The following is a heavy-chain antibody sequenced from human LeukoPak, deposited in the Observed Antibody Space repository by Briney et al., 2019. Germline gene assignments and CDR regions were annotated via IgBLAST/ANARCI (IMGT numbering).Heavy chain of an antibody. Sequence: ASVRVSCKTSGYTDTKYGISWVRQAPGQGLEWMGWISAHNANTKYAQKFQGRVTMTIDTSTSTAYMELRSLKSDDTAVYFCAGVRTVGIADYWGQGTLVTVSS. J-gene: IGHJ4*02. D-gene: IGHD1-26*01. CDR1: GYTDTKYG. CDR2: ISAHNANT. V-gene: IGHV1-18*01. CDR3: AGVRTVGIADY.